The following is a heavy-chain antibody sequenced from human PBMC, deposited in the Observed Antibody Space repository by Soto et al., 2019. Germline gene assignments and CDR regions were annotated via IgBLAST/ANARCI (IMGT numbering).Heavy chain of an antibody. CDR1: GFTFSSTW. J-gene: IGHJ6*02. CDR2: INSDGSLT. Sequence: GGSLRLSCAASGFTFSSTWMHWVRQAPGKGLVWVSHINSDGSLTTHADSVKGRFTIFRDNARNTVSLQMNSLRAEDTAVYYCATDRHYGLHVWGQGATVTVSS. V-gene: IGHV3-74*01. CDR3: ATDRHYGLHV.